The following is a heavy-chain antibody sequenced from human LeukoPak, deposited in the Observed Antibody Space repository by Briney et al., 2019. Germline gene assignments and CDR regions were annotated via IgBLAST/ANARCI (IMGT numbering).Heavy chain of an antibody. CDR3: ARGDYSPINWFDP. D-gene: IGHD5-12*01. CDR2: INHSGST. CDR1: GGSISSGSYY. V-gene: IGHV4-39*07. Sequence: PSETLSLTCTVSGGSISSGSYYWSWVRQPPGTGLEWIGEINHSGSTNYNPSLKSRVTISVDTSKNQFSLKLSSVTAADTAVYYCARGDYSPINWFDPWGQGTLVTVSS. J-gene: IGHJ5*02.